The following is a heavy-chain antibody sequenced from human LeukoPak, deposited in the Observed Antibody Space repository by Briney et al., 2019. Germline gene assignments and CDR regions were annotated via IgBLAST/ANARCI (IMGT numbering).Heavy chain of an antibody. CDR2: ISAYNGNT. V-gene: IGHV1-18*01. CDR1: GYTFTSYG. Sequence: ASVKVSCKASGYTFTSYGISWVRQAPGQGLEWMGWISAYNGNTNYAQKLQGGVTMTTDTSTSTAYMELSSLRSEDTAVYYCARDRWCSRYCSSTSCYTSCYYMDVWGKGTTVTISS. J-gene: IGHJ6*03. CDR3: ARDRWCSRYCSSTSCYTSCYYMDV. D-gene: IGHD2-2*02.